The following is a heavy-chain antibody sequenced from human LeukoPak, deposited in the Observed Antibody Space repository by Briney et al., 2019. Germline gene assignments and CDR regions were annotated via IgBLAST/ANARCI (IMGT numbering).Heavy chain of an antibody. Sequence: GGSLRLSCAASGFTFDDYTMHWVRQAPGKGLEWVSLISWDGGSTYYADSVKGRFTISRDNSKNSLYLQMNSLRTEDTALYYCAKGGGSATIPQEYFQHWGQGTLATVSS. CDR2: ISWDGGST. J-gene: IGHJ1*01. D-gene: IGHD1-26*01. CDR1: GFTFDDYT. CDR3: AKGGGSATIPQEYFQH. V-gene: IGHV3-43*01.